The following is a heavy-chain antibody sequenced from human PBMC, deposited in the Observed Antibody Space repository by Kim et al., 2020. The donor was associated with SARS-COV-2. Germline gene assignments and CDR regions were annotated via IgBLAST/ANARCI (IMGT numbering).Heavy chain of an antibody. CDR1: GGSISSSSYY. D-gene: IGHD5-18*01. CDR3: ARLFTDTAMLVD. CDR2: IYYSGST. J-gene: IGHJ4*02. V-gene: IGHV4-39*01. Sequence: SETLSLTCTVSGGSISSSSYYWGWIRQPPGKGLEWIGSIYYSGSTYYNPSLKSRVTISVDTSKNQFSLKLSSVTAADTAVYYCARLFTDTAMLVDWGQGTLVTVSS.